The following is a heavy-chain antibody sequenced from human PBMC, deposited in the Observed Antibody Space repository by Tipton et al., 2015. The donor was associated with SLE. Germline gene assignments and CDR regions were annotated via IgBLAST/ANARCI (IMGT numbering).Heavy chain of an antibody. V-gene: IGHV4-34*01. J-gene: IGHJ4*02. Sequence: TLSLTCVVPGGSFSGYYWSWIRQPPGKGLEWIGEINHSGSSNSNPPLKSRVTMSVDTSKNQFSLNLTSVTAADTAVYYCAVILIDSENWGQGTLVTVSS. CDR1: GGSFSGYY. D-gene: IGHD1-26*01. CDR2: INHSGSS. CDR3: AVILIDSEN.